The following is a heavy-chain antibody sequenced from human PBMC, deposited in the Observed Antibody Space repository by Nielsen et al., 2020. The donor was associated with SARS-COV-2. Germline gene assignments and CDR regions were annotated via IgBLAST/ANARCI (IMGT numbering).Heavy chain of an antibody. CDR1: GFTFSSYG. D-gene: IGHD3-3*01. CDR2: IKHDGSEK. Sequence: GGSLRLSCTGSGFTFSSYGMTWFRQAPGKGLEWVASIKHDGSEKYYVDSVKGRFTISRDNAKSSLSLQMNGLTAEDTAVYYCARVAFWSGYDYWGQGALVTVSS. V-gene: IGHV3-7*01. J-gene: IGHJ4*02. CDR3: ARVAFWSGYDY.